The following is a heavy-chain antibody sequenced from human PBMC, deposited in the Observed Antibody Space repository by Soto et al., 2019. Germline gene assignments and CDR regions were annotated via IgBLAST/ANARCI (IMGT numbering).Heavy chain of an antibody. V-gene: IGHV4-59*01. CDR3: ERDVGVRHQARFYYYGMDV. CDR1: GGSISSYY. CDR2: IYYGGST. Sequence: SETLSLTCPVSGGSISSYYWSWIRQPPGKGLEWIGYIYYGGSTNYNPSLKSRVTISVDTSQNQFSLKLSSVTAAETAVYYCERDVGVRHQARFYYYGMDVWCQGTTVT. D-gene: IGHD3-10*01. J-gene: IGHJ6*02.